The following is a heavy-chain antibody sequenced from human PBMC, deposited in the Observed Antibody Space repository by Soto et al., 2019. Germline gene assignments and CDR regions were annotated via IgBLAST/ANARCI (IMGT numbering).Heavy chain of an antibody. Sequence: GGSLRLSCAASEFTLSNYAMTWVRQGPGKGLEWVSGISGSGGRSYYADSVKGRFTISRDNSKSTLYLQMNSLRAEDTAVYYCAKAYFVWSSEQPYYFDYWGQGTLVTVSS. V-gene: IGHV3-23*01. CDR1: EFTLSNYA. CDR3: AKAYFVWSSEQPYYFDY. CDR2: ISGSGGRS. J-gene: IGHJ4*02. D-gene: IGHD3-16*01.